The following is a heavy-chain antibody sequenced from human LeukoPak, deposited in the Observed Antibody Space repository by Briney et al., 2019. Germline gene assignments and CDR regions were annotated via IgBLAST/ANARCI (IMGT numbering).Heavy chain of an antibody. V-gene: IGHV1-2*02. CDR2: INPNSGGT. D-gene: IGHD3-10*01. Sequence: GASVKVSCKASGYTFTGYYMHWVRQAPGQGLEWMGWINPNSGGTNYAQKFQGRVTMTRDTSISTAYMELSRLRSDDTAVYYCARDYRLVLWFGDPQGGNWFDPWGQGTLVTVSS. J-gene: IGHJ5*02. CDR3: ARDYRLVLWFGDPQGGNWFDP. CDR1: GYTFTGYY.